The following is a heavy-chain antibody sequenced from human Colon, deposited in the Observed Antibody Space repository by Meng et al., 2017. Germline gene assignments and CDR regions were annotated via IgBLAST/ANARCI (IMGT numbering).Heavy chain of an antibody. V-gene: IGHV4-4*02. D-gene: IGHD4-23*01. J-gene: IGHJ4*02. CDR3: ARHGGYYQDY. CDR2: IDHRGDP. Sequence: DLLESGPGLVKPAGTLSLTCAVSGGSITTNSYWSWVRQSPEKGLEWIGQIDHRGDPYYNPSLKSRVTMSVDRSKSQVSLQLTSVTAADTAVYYCARHGGYYQDYWGQGTLVTVSS. CDR1: GGSITTNSY.